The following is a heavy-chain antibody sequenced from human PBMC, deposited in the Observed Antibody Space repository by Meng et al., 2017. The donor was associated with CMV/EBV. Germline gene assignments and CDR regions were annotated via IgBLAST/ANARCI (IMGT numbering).Heavy chain of an antibody. V-gene: IGHV3-21*01. CDR3: ARLGGDIVLMNA. D-gene: IGHD2-8*01. J-gene: IGHJ5*02. CDR1: GFTFSSYS. Sequence: GESLKISCAASGFTFSSYSMNWVRQAPGKGLEWVSSISSSSSYIYYADSVKGRFTISRDNAKNSLYLLMNSLRAEDTAVYYCARLGGDIVLMNAWGQGTLVTVSS. CDR2: ISSSSSYI.